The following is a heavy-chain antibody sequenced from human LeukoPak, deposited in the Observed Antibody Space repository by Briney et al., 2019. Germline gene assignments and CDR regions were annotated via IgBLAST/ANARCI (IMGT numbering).Heavy chain of an antibody. J-gene: IGHJ6*04. CDR2: IWYDGSNK. CDR1: GFTFSSYG. CDR3: ARAGYCRCGSCLIIPYYYYGMDV. V-gene: IGHV3-33*01. D-gene: IGHD2-15*01. Sequence: GGSLRLSCAASGFTFSSYGMHWVRQAPGKGLEWVAVIWYDGSNKYYADSVKGRFTISRDSSKNTLYLQMNSLRAEDTALYYCARAGYCRCGSCLIIPYYYYGMDVWGKGTTVTVSS.